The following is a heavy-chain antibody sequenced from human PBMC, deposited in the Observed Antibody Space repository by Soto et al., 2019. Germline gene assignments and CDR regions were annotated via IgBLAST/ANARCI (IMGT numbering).Heavy chain of an antibody. CDR3: AKDPGAGTLYYYYGMDV. CDR1: GFTFSSYS. J-gene: IGHJ6*02. D-gene: IGHD6-13*01. Sequence: EVQLVESGGGLVKPGGSLRLSCAASGFTFSSYSMNWVRQAPGKGLEWVSAISGSGGSTYYADSVKGRFTISRDNSKNTLYLQMNSLRAEDTAVYYCAKDPGAGTLYYYYGMDVWGQGTTVTVSS. V-gene: IGHV3-23*04. CDR2: ISGSGGST.